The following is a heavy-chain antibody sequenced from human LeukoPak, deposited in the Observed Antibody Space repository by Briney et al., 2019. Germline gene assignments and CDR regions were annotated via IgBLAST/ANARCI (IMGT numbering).Heavy chain of an antibody. D-gene: IGHD1-20*01. J-gene: IGHJ4*02. Sequence: GGSLTLSCAASGFSFSSYAMSWFRQAPGEGLEWVSGISGSGGNTYYADSVKGRFTISRDNSKNTLYLQMNSLTAEDTAVYYCAKDSRYSEKIEAADYWGQGTLVTVSS. CDR1: GFSFSSYA. CDR3: AKDSRYSEKIEAADY. CDR2: ISGSGGNT. V-gene: IGHV3-23*01.